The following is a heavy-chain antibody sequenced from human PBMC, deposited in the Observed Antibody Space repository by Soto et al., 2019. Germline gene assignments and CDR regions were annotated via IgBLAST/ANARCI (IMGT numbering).Heavy chain of an antibody. V-gene: IGHV4-4*02. D-gene: IGHD1-7*01. J-gene: IGHJ4*02. CDR3: AIQMTGTTSFDY. CDR2: IYHSGST. Sequence: QVQLQESGPGLVKPSGTLSLTCAVSSGSISTSNWWIWVRQPPGKVLEWIGEIYHSGSTNYNPSLKGRVTMSEDKSNNQFALNLSSVTAADTAVYVCAIQMTGTTSFDYWGQGTLVTVSS. CDR1: SGSISTSNW.